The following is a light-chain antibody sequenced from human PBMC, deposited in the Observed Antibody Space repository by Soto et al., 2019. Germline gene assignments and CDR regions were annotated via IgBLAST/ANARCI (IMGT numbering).Light chain of an antibody. CDR2: ENN. V-gene: IGLV1-44*01. Sequence: QSALTQPPSASGAPGQRVTISCSGSASNIGRDPVNWYQQVPGTAPKLLIYENNHRPSGVPDRFSGSKSGTSASPVISGLQSEDEAEYFCAGWDGSLKGFVFGTGTKVTVL. J-gene: IGLJ1*01. CDR3: AGWDGSLKGFV. CDR1: ASNIGRDP.